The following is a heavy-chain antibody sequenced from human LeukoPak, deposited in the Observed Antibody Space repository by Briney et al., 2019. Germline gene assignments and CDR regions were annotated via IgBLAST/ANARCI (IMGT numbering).Heavy chain of an antibody. Sequence: GGSLRLSCAASGFTFSNYAMSWVRQAPGKGLEWVSSIGGGGDPTVYADSVKGRFTISRDNSRNTLSLQMNSLRAEDTAVYYCARDDYGDYGLLDYWGQGTLVTVSS. CDR3: ARDDYGDYGLLDY. CDR2: IGGGGDPT. J-gene: IGHJ4*02. D-gene: IGHD4-17*01. V-gene: IGHV3-23*01. CDR1: GFTFSNYA.